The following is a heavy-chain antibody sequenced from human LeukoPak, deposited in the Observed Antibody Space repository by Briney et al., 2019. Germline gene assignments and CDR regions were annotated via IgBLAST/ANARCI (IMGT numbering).Heavy chain of an antibody. CDR3: ARDIGAVAGSSWFDP. Sequence: ASVKVSCKASGYTFTSHYMHWVRQAPGQGLEWMGIINPSGGSTSYAQKFQGRVTMTRDMSTSTVYMELSSLRSEDTAVYYCARDIGAVAGSSWFDPWGQGTLVTVSS. D-gene: IGHD6-19*01. V-gene: IGHV1-46*01. CDR1: GYTFTSHY. J-gene: IGHJ5*02. CDR2: INPSGGST.